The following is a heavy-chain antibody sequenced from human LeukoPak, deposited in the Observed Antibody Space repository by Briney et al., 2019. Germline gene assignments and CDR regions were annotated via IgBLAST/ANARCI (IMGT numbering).Heavy chain of an antibody. Sequence: SETLSLTCTVPGGSIDSYYWSWIRQPPGKGLEWIGYIYYTGSTEYHPSLKSRVTISLDTSKNQFSLKLTTVTAADTAVYYCARVYQSAEYYFDYWGQGNLVSVSS. J-gene: IGHJ4*02. CDR3: ARVYQSAEYYFDY. CDR1: GGSIDSYY. V-gene: IGHV4-59*01. CDR2: IYYTGST. D-gene: IGHD2-2*01.